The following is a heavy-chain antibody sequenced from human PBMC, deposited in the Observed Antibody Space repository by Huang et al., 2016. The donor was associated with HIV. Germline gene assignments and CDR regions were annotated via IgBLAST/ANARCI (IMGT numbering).Heavy chain of an antibody. J-gene: IGHJ3*02. D-gene: IGHD3-22*01. CDR2: ISYDGSSK. V-gene: IGHV3-30*18. CDR1: RFTLSKFA. Sequence: QVQLVESGGGVVRPGRSLRLSCAASRFTLSKFAMHGVRQGPGKGLEWMAVISYDGSSKNYADSVTGRLTISRDNSNNTLYLQMNSLTVEDTAVYYCTKGHYYDTNGYVAFDIWGQGTMVTVSS. CDR3: TKGHYYDTNGYVAFDI.